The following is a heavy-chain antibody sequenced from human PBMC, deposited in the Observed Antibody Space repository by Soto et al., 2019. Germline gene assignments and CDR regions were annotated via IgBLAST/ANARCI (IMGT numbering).Heavy chain of an antibody. CDR2: INPSGGST. V-gene: IGHV1-46*01. D-gene: IGHD3-10*01. Sequence: QVQLVQSGAEVKKPGASVKVSCKASGYTFTSYYMHWVRQAPGQGLEWMGIINPSGGSTSYAQKFQGRVTMTRDTSTSTVYMELSSLRSEDTAVYYCERDYRLWFGELLYSPYYYYGMDVWGQGTTVTVSS. CDR3: ERDYRLWFGELLYSPYYYYGMDV. CDR1: GYTFTSYY. J-gene: IGHJ6*02.